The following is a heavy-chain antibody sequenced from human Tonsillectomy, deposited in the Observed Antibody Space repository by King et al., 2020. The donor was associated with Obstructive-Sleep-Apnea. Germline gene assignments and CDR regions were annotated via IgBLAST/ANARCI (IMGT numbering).Heavy chain of an antibody. CDR1: GFTFSSYW. CDR2: VNYDGSGR. V-gene: IGHV3-74*01. CDR3: ARDRRTRSFDY. Sequence: VQLVESGGGLVQPGGSLRLSCAASGFTFSSYWMHWVRQAPGKGLVLVSRVNYDGSGRSYADSVKGRFTIARDNGKKTLYLQMNSLRAEDTAVYYCARDRRTRSFDYWGQGTLVTVSS. J-gene: IGHJ4*02.